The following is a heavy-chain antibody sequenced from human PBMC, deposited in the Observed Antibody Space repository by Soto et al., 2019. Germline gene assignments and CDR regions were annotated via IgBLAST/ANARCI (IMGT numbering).Heavy chain of an antibody. V-gene: IGHV1-18*01. D-gene: IGHD3-22*01. CDR2: ISAYNGNT. J-gene: IGHJ4*02. CDR1: GYTFTSYG. CDR3: ARTEAYDSSGYYRD. Sequence: QVQLVQSGAEVKKPGASVKVSCKASGYTFTSYGIRWVRQAPGQGLEWMGWISAYNGNTNYAQKPQGRVTMTTDTSTRTAYMELRSLRYDDTAVYYCARTEAYDSSGYYRDWGQGTLVTVSS.